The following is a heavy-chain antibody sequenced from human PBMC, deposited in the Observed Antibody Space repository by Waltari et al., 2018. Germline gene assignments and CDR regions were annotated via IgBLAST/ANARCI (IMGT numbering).Heavy chain of an antibody. V-gene: IGHV4-59*01. J-gene: IGHJ6*02. Sequence: QVQLQESGPGLVKPSETLSLTCTVAGGSISSYYWSWFRQPPGKGLEWSGYIYYSGSTNYNPSLKSRVTISVDTSKNQCSLKLSSVTAADTAVYYCARDKSMVRGRVYYGMDVWGQGTTVTVSS. CDR1: GGSISSYY. CDR3: ARDKSMVRGRVYYGMDV. CDR2: IYYSGST. D-gene: IGHD3-10*01.